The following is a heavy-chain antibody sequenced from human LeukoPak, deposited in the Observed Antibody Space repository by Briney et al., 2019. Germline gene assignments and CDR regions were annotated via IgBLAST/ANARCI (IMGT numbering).Heavy chain of an antibody. Sequence: PGGSLRLSCEASGLTLSPYWRHWVRQAPGKGLEWVSHISTDGTVTTYEDSVQGRFTISRDNAKSTLYRYINSPRAEDTAVYYCVRDSNLSFDYWGQGSLVTVSS. CDR3: VRDSNLSFDY. J-gene: IGHJ4*02. D-gene: IGHD2/OR15-2a*01. CDR2: ISTDGTVT. V-gene: IGHV3-74*01. CDR1: GLTLSPYW.